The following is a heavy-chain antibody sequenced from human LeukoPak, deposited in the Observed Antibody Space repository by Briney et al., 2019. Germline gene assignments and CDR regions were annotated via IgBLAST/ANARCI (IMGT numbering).Heavy chain of an antibody. J-gene: IGHJ4*02. CDR2: INWNGGTT. CDR1: GYSFESYG. V-gene: IGHV3-20*04. D-gene: IGHD3-10*01. CDR3: VSDYASGSYSNGIDY. Sequence: PGGSLRLSCAASGYSFESYGMSCLRQVPGKGLEWVSYINWNGGTTDYADSVKGRFTISRDNGMSSLYLQMNSLRAEDTALYYCVSDYASGSYSNGIDYCCQGTLVSVSS.